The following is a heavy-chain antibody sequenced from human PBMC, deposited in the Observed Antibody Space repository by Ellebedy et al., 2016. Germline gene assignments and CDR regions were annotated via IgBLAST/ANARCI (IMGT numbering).Heavy chain of an antibody. D-gene: IGHD1-1*01. CDR3: ARGWNPYYFDY. Sequence: SETLSLTCTVSGGSISSYYWSWIRKPPGKGLEWIGYIYYSGSTNYNPSLKSRVTISVDTSKNQFSLKLSSVTAADTAVYYCARGWNPYYFDYWGQGTLVTVSS. V-gene: IGHV4-59*01. J-gene: IGHJ4*02. CDR2: IYYSGST. CDR1: GGSISSYY.